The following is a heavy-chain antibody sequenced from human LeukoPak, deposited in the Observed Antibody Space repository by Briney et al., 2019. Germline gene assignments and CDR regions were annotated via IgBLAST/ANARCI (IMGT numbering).Heavy chain of an antibody. CDR2: ISSSGSTI. J-gene: IGHJ2*01. Sequence: GSLRLSCAASGFTFSDYYMSWIRQAPGKGLEWVSYISSSGSTIYYADSVKGQFTISRDNAKNSLYLQMNSLRAEDTAVYYCARDSVVPDAIDWYFDLWGRGTLVNVSS. CDR1: GFTFSDYY. D-gene: IGHD2-2*01. CDR3: ARDSVVPDAIDWYFDL. V-gene: IGHV3-11*01.